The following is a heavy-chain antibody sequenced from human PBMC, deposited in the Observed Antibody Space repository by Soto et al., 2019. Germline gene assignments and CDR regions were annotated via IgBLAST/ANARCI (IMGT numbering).Heavy chain of an antibody. D-gene: IGHD3-16*01. CDR1: GFSFHMAW. CDR2: IKSYINGGTI. J-gene: IGHJ4*02. CDR3: AADLPDWGAYAFDY. Sequence: EVQLAESGGDLVKPGGSLRLSCAASGFSFHMAWMNWVRQTPGKGLEWVGRIKSYINGGTIDYAAPVKGRFTISRDDSRGRLYLEMDSLKTEDTALYYGAADLPDWGAYAFDYWGQGTPVTVSS. V-gene: IGHV3-15*07.